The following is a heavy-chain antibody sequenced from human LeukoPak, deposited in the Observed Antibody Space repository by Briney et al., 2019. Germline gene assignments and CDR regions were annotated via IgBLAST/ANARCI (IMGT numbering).Heavy chain of an antibody. D-gene: IGHD2-15*01. J-gene: IGHJ6*02. V-gene: IGHV3-13*01. Sequence: GGSLRLSCAASGFTFSSYDMHWVRQATGKGLEWVSAIGTAGDTCYPGSVKGRFTISRENAKNSLYLQMNSLRAGDTAVYYCAREAQGYCSGGSCYGMDVWGQGTTVTVSS. CDR2: IGTAGDT. CDR3: AREAQGYCSGGSCYGMDV. CDR1: GFTFSSYD.